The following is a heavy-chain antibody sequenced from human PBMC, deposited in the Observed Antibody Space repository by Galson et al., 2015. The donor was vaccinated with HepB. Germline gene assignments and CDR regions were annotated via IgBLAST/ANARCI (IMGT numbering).Heavy chain of an antibody. CDR1: GYSFTNYW. V-gene: IGHV5-51*03. J-gene: IGHJ3*01. CDR3: ARCYHGGSDYSDYAFDF. CDR2: IYPDDSGTRNSP. Sequence: QSGAEVKKPGESLKISCKGSGYSFTNYWIGWVRQTPGKGLEWMGIIYPDDSGTRNSPRYSPSLQGQVTISVDKSIKTAYLQWSSLKASDTAMYFCARCYHGGSDYSDYAFDFWGQGTMVTVSS. D-gene: IGHD2-21*01.